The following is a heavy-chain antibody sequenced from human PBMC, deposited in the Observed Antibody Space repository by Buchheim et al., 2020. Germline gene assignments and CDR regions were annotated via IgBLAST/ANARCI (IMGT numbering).Heavy chain of an antibody. CDR1: GYSFSSYW. CDR2: IYPGDFDT. CDR3: VRLSTVATPEAYYFDY. J-gene: IGHJ4*02. V-gene: IGHV5-51*03. D-gene: IGHD4-23*01. Sequence: EVQLVQSGAEVKNPGESLRISCKGSGYSFSSYWIGWVRQMPGKGLEWMGIIYPGDFDTRYSPSFQGQVTVSADKSISTAYLRWSSLEASDTAIYYCVRLSTVATPEAYYFDYWGQGTL.